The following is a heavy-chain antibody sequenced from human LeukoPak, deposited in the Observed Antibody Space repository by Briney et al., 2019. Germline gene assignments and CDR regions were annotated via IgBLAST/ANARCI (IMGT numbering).Heavy chain of an antibody. CDR3: ARGFASSWYSRYDP. V-gene: IGHV4-61*01. D-gene: IGHD2-15*01. CDR1: GDPVSRGSYY. J-gene: IGHJ5*02. Sequence: PSETLSLTCTVSGDPVSRGSYYWSWIRQPPGKELEWIGYVYHTGSTNYNPSLKSRVTISVDTSKNEFSLKMTSVTAADTAVYYCARGFASSWYSRYDPWGQGTLVTVSS. CDR2: VYHTGST.